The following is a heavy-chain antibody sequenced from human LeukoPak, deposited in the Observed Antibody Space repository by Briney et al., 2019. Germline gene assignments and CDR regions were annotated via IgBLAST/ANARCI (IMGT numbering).Heavy chain of an antibody. J-gene: IGHJ4*02. CDR2: IWSDGSNK. CDR3: ARDRGGSKYFDS. CDR1: GFTFSTYG. V-gene: IGHV3-33*01. D-gene: IGHD3-10*01. Sequence: PGGSLRHSCAASGFTFSTYGMHGVRQAPGKGLEGVAVIWSDGSNKFYADSVKGGFTISRDNSKNTLFLQMNSLRAEDTALYSCARDRGGSKYFDSWGQGTLVTVSS.